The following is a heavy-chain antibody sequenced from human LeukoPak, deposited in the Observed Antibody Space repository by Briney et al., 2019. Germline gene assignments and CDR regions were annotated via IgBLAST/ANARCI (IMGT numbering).Heavy chain of an antibody. D-gene: IGHD2-15*01. Sequence: WPGGSLRLSCAASGFTFDDYGMSWVRQAPGKGLEWVSGINWNGGSTGYADSVKGRFTISRDNAKNSLYLQMNSLRAEDTALYYCARDGDCSGGSCYSLGAFDIWGQGTMVTASS. CDR3: ARDGDCSGGSCYSLGAFDI. CDR1: GFTFDDYG. V-gene: IGHV3-20*04. J-gene: IGHJ3*02. CDR2: INWNGGST.